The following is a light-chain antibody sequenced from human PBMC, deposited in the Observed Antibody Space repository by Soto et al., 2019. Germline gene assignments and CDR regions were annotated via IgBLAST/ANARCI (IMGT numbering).Light chain of an antibody. V-gene: IGKV1-39*01. CDR1: QSISSY. J-gene: IGKJ4*01. CDR2: AAS. Sequence: DIQMTQSPSSLSASVGDRVTITCRASQSISSYLNWYQQKPGKAPKLLIYAASSLQSGVPARFSGSGSGTDFTLTISRLQPDDFATYYCQQSYSTSFGGGTKVEIK. CDR3: QQSYSTS.